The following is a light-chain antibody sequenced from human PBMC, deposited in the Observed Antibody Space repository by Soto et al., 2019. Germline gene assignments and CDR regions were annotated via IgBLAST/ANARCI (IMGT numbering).Light chain of an antibody. V-gene: IGKV1-5*03. CDR1: QNIRTS. J-gene: IGKJ1*01. CDR2: RAS. Sequence: DIQMTQSPSTLSASVGDRVTITCRASQNIRTSLAWYQQKAGKAPILRIYRASTLESVVPARFSGDGSGTEFTLTITSLQRDDVATYCCQEYAYHWACGQGTEVHIK. CDR3: QEYAYHWA.